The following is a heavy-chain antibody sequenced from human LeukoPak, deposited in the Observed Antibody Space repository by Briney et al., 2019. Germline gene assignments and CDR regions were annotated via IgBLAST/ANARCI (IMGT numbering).Heavy chain of an antibody. J-gene: IGHJ4*02. D-gene: IGHD6-13*01. CDR1: GFNFSSYG. CDR2: IRYDGSNK. Sequence: GGSLRLSCAASGFNFSSYGMHWVRQAPGKGLELVAFIRYDGSNKYYADSVKGRFTISSENAKNSLYLQMNSLRAEDTAVYYCARDPAAAAYFDYWGQGILVTVSS. V-gene: IGHV3-30*02. CDR3: ARDPAAAAYFDY.